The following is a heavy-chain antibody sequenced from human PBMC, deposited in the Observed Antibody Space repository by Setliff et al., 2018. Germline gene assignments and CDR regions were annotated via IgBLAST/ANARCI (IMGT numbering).Heavy chain of an antibody. CDR2: IDRSGNT. D-gene: IGHD3-10*01. CDR3: ARSLGSGSYYGSRPFHSDY. J-gene: IGHJ4*02. V-gene: IGHV4-61*09. Sequence: LSLTCTVSGDSISTGINYWSWIRQPAGKGLEWIGHIDRSGNTNFNPSLKSRVTISGDRSKNQFSLELSSVTAADTTVYYCARSLGSGSYYGSRPFHSDYWGQGILVTVSS. CDR1: GDSISTGINY.